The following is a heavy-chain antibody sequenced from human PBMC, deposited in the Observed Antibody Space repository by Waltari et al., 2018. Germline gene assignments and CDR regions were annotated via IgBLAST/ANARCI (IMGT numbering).Heavy chain of an antibody. CDR2: IRQDGSEK. D-gene: IGHD5-12*01. V-gene: IGHV3-7*01. J-gene: IGHJ5*02. CDR3: ARLRGDYDYNWFDP. CDR1: GFTFSHYC. Sequence: EVQVVESGGGLVQPGGSLRLSCAASGFTFSHYCMSWVRQAPGKGLGWVANIRQDGSEKYYVDSVKGRFTISRDNAKNSLYLQMNSLRAEDTAVYYCARLRGDYDYNWFDPWGQGTLVTVSS.